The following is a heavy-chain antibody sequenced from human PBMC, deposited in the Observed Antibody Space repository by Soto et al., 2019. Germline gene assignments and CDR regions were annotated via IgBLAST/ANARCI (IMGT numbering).Heavy chain of an antibody. V-gene: IGHV3-49*04. D-gene: IGHD3-22*01. CDR3: TRYYYESSGYYVY. J-gene: IGHJ4*02. CDR1: GFNFANYA. CDR2: IRGETNGGTA. Sequence: EGRLVESGGGLAESGRSLRLSCTGSGFNFANYALTWVRQAPGKGLEWVGFIRGETNGGTADYAASLKGRITISRDASRSIAYLEINSLQTEDTAVYYCTRYYYESSGYYVYWGQGTMVTVSS.